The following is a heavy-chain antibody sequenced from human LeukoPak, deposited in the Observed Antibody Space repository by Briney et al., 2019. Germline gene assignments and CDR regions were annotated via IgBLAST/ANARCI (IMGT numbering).Heavy chain of an antibody. CDR3: ASGCSGGSCYSLDYYYYYYMDV. CDR2: IHTSGST. D-gene: IGHD2-15*01. J-gene: IGHJ6*03. V-gene: IGHV4-61*02. Sequence: SQTLSLTCTVSGGSISSGSYYWSWIRQPAGKGLEWIGRIHTSGSTNYNPSLKSRVTISVDTSKNQFSLKLSSVTAADTAVYYCASGCSGGSCYSLDYYYYYYMDVWGKGTTVTVSS. CDR1: GGSISSGSYY.